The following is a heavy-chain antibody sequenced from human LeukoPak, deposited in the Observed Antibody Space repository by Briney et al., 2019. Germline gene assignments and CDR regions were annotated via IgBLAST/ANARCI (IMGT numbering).Heavy chain of an antibody. CDR1: GGTFSSYA. CDR3: ARGPSERYCSSTSCYAGLDY. D-gene: IGHD2-2*01. Sequence: SVKVSCKASGGTFSSYAISWVRQAPGQGLEWMGGIIPTFGTANYAQKFQGRVTITADESTSTGYMELSSLRSEDTAVYYCARGPSERYCSSTSCYAGLDYWGQGTLVTVSS. J-gene: IGHJ4*02. V-gene: IGHV1-69*13. CDR2: IIPTFGTA.